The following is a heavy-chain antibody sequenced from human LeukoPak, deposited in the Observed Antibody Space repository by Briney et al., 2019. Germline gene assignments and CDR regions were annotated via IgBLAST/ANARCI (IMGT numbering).Heavy chain of an antibody. Sequence: ASVKVSCKASGYTFTSNYIHWVRQAPGQGLEWMGMIYPRDGSTSYAQKFQGRVTITRDTSASTAYMELSSLRSEDTAVYYCARNRYCSGGSCYVWFDPWAREPWSPSLQ. CDR2: IYPRDGST. CDR1: GYTFTSNY. V-gene: IGHV1-46*01. CDR3: ARNRYCSGGSCYVWFDP. D-gene: IGHD2-15*01. J-gene: IGHJ5*02.